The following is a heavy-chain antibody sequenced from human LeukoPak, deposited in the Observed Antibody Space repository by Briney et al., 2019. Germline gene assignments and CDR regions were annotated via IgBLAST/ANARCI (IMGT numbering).Heavy chain of an antibody. Sequence: SETLSLTCTVSGGSISSYYWSWIRQPPGKGLEWIGEINHSGSTNYNPSLKSRVTISVDTSKNQFSLKLSSVTAADTAVYYCARATFRVSDYWGQGTLVTVSS. CDR2: INHSGST. D-gene: IGHD6-13*01. J-gene: IGHJ4*02. CDR1: GGSISSYY. CDR3: ARATFRVSDY. V-gene: IGHV4-34*01.